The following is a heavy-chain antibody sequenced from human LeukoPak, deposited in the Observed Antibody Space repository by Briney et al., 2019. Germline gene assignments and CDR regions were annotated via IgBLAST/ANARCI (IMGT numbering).Heavy chain of an antibody. CDR1: GGSISSGDYY. V-gene: IGHV4-30-4*01. Sequence: PSQTLSLTCTVSGGSISSGDYYWRWVRQPPGKGLEWIAYMYYSGSTYYNPSLKSRVTMSADTSKNQLSLKLSSVTAADTAVYYCARPYYYDSRIDPWGQGILVTVSS. J-gene: IGHJ5*02. CDR3: ARPYYYDSRIDP. D-gene: IGHD3-22*01. CDR2: MYYSGST.